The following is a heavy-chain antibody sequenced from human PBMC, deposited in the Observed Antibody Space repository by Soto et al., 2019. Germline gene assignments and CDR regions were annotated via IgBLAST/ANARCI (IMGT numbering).Heavy chain of an antibody. V-gene: IGHV1-24*01. Sequence: ALVKVSCKVSGYTLTELSMHWVRQAPGKGLEWMGGFDPEDGETIYAQKFQGRVTMTEDTSTDTAYMELSSLRSEDTAVYYCASITMVRGVIIKGVYYGMDVWGQGTTVTVSS. CDR2: FDPEDGET. CDR3: ASITMVRGVIIKGVYYGMDV. J-gene: IGHJ6*02. CDR1: GYTLTELS. D-gene: IGHD3-10*01.